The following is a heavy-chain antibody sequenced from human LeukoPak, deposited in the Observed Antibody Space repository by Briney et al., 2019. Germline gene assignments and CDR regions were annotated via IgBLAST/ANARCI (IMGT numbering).Heavy chain of an antibody. V-gene: IGHV1-18*01. D-gene: IGHD3-10*01. Sequence: ASVKVSCKVSGYTLTELSMHWVRQAPGQGLEWMGWISAYNGNTNYAQKLQGRVTMTTDTSTSTAYMELRSLRSDDTAVYYCARVQPHYRWGWFRDPTSDLGYRDAWGKGTTVTISS. J-gene: IGHJ6*03. CDR3: ARVQPHYRWGWFRDPTSDLGYRDA. CDR1: GYTLTELS. CDR2: ISAYNGNT.